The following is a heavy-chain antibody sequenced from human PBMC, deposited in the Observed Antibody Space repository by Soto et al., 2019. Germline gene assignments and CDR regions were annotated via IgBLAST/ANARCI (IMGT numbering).Heavy chain of an antibody. V-gene: IGHV3-30*03. CDR2: ISFDGINK. CDR3: GATTSYHYVWGSYRYWGDAFDL. CDR1: GFLFSSYG. D-gene: IGHD3-16*02. Sequence: QVHLVESGGGVVQPGRSLRLSCAASGFLFSSYGMHWVRPAPGKGLEWVGVISFDGINKYYTDSVKGRCTISRDNYKDTLSLHMNSLRPDDTAMYYCGATTSYHYVWGSYRYWGDAFDLWGQGTEVIVSS. J-gene: IGHJ3*01.